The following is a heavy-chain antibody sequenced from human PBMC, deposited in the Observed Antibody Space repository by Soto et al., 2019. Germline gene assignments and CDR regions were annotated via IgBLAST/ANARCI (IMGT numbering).Heavy chain of an antibody. CDR3: HGYGY. J-gene: IGHJ4*02. CDR2: IYSGGTI. CDR1: GFTVTINY. Sequence: EVQVVESGGGLVQPGGSLRLSCAVSGFTVTINYMSWVRQAPGKGLEWVPVIYSGGTIYYAHSVKGRFTISGYTSKNTLYLQVNGLRGDDTGVYCCHGYGYWGQGTLVTVSS. V-gene: IGHV3-53*01. D-gene: IGHD5-12*01.